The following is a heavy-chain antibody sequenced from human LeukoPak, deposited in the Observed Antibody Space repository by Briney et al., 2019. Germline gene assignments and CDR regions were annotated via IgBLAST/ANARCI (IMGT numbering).Heavy chain of an antibody. V-gene: IGHV7-4-1*02. CDR1: GYTFNDFD. J-gene: IGHJ4*02. CDR2: INTNNGDP. CDR3: ATMIPLPDCVGDCPDRFDH. D-gene: IGHD2-21*02. Sequence: GASVKVSCKASGYTFNDFDINWVRQAPGQGLELMGWINTNNGDPTYAQGFAGRVVFSVDTFVSTAFLQINTLNTEDTALYYCATMIPLPDCVGDCPDRFDHWGQGTLVTVAS.